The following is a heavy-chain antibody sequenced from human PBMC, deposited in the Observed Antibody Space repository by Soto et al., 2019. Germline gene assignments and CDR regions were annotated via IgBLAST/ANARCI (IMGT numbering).Heavy chain of an antibody. V-gene: IGHV4-31*03. CDR2: IYYSGST. Sequence: SETLSLTCTVSGGSISIGGYYLSWIRQHPGKGLEWIGYIYYSGSTYYNPSLKSRVTISVDTSKNQFSLKLSSVTAAETAVYYCERARYGSGSGDLHSAYGMDVWGQGTTFTVSS. J-gene: IGHJ6*02. D-gene: IGHD3-10*01. CDR3: ERARYGSGSGDLHSAYGMDV. CDR1: GGSISIGGYY.